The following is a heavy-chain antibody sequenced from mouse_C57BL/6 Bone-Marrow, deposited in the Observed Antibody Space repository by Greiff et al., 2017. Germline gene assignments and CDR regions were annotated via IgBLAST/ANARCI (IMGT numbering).Heavy chain of an antibody. CDR2: IDPENGDT. Sequence: VQLQQSGAELVRPGASVKLSCTASGFNIKDDYMHWVKQRPEQGLEWIGWIDPENGDTEYASKFPGKATITADTSSNTAYLQLSSLTSEDTAVYYCTFFSYYGSSYWYFDVWGTGTTVTVSS. CDR3: TFFSYYGSSYWYFDV. CDR1: GFNIKDDY. D-gene: IGHD1-1*01. J-gene: IGHJ1*03. V-gene: IGHV14-4*01.